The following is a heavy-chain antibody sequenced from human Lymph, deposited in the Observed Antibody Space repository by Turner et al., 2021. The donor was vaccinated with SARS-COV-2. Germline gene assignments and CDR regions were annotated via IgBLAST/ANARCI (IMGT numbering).Heavy chain of an antibody. D-gene: IGHD6-13*01. V-gene: IGHV1-69*10. J-gene: IGHJ6*02. Sequence: QVQLVQSGAEVKKPGSSVKVSCKASGGTFSSSAISWVRQAPGQGLEWMGGITPLLAIANHAQKSQGRVTITADKSTSTAYMELSSLRSEDTAVYFCARIAAPGMGGGVHYYYYAMDVWGQGTTVTVSS. CDR3: ARIAAPGMGGGVHYYYYAMDV. CDR1: GGTFSSSA. CDR2: ITPLLAIA.